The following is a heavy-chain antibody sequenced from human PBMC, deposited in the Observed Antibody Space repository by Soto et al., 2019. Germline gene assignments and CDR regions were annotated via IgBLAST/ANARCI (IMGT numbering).Heavy chain of an antibody. CDR3: ARGSVVVPAATPDY. J-gene: IGHJ4*02. Sequence: SETLSLTCTVSGGSISSYYWSWIRQPPGKGQEWIGYIYYSVSTNYNPSLKRRVTISVDTSKNHFSLKLSSVTAADTFVYYCARGSVVVPAATPDYWGQGTLVTVSS. D-gene: IGHD2-2*01. CDR2: IYYSVST. V-gene: IGHV4-59*01. CDR1: GGSISSYY.